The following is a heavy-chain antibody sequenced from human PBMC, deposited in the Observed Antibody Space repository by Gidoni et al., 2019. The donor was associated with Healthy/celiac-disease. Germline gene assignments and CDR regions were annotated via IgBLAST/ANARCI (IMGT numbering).Heavy chain of an antibody. CDR2: ISSSSSYI. V-gene: IGHV3-21*01. CDR1: GFTFSSYS. Sequence: EVQLVESGGGLVKPGGSLRLSCAASGFTFSSYSMNWVRQAPGKGLEWVSSISSSSSYIYYADSVKGRFTISRDNAKNSLYLQMNSLRAEDTAVYYCASVVTLDHDAFDIWGQGTMVTVSS. CDR3: ASVVTLDHDAFDI. J-gene: IGHJ3*02. D-gene: IGHD2-21*02.